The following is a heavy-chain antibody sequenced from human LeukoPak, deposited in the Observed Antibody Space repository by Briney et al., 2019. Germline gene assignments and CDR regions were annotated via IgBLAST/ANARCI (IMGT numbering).Heavy chain of an antibody. CDR2: IKQDGSEK. CDR1: GFTFSSYW. Sequence: GGSLRLSCAASGFTFSSYWMSWVRQAPGKGLEWVANIKQDGSEKYYVDSVKGRFTISRDNAKNSLYLQMNSLRAGDTAVYYCARGPYYDILTGYYPPDYWGQGTLVTVSS. J-gene: IGHJ4*02. D-gene: IGHD3-9*01. V-gene: IGHV3-7*03. CDR3: ARGPYYDILTGYYPPDY.